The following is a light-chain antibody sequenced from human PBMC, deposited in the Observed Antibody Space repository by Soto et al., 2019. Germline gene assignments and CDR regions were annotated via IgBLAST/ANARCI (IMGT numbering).Light chain of an antibody. V-gene: IGLV1-47*01. Sequence: VLTQPPSAAGTPGQGGTISCSGSTSNIGSNYVYWYQQLPGTAPKLLIYRNNQRPSGVPDRFSGSKSGTSASLAISGLRSDDEADYFCATWDDSLNGFYVFGTGTKVTVL. J-gene: IGLJ1*01. CDR1: TSNIGSNY. CDR3: ATWDDSLNGFYV. CDR2: RNN.